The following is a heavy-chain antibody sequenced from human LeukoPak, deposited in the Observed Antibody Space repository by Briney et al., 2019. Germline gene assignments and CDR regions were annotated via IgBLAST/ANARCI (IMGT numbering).Heavy chain of an antibody. Sequence: GGSLRLSCAVSGFTFSSYGMPWVRQAPGKGLEWVAVIWYDGSKKNYADSVKGRFTVSRDDSKNTLYLQMNSLRAEDTAVYYCARSQYGSGSGQNDASDIWGQGTMVTVSS. V-gene: IGHV3-33*01. CDR2: IWYDGSKK. D-gene: IGHD3-10*01. CDR1: GFTFSSYG. CDR3: ARSQYGSGSGQNDASDI. J-gene: IGHJ3*02.